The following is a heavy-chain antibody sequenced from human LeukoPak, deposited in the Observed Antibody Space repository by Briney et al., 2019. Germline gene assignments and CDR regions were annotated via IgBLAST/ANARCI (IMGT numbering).Heavy chain of an antibody. V-gene: IGHV4-34*01. J-gene: IGHJ3*02. Sequence: SETLSLTCAVYGGSFSGYYWSWIRQPPGKGLEWIGEINHSGSTNYNPSLKSRVTISVDTSKNQFSLKLSSVTAADTAVYYCARPQYSSSWVGAFDIWGQGTMVTVSP. CDR1: GGSFSGYY. CDR2: INHSGST. D-gene: IGHD6-6*01. CDR3: ARPQYSSSWVGAFDI.